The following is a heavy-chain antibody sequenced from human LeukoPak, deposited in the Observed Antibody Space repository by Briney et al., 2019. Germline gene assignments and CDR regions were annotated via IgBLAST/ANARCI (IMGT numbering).Heavy chain of an antibody. CDR1: GFTFSAYA. V-gene: IGHV3-30*18. CDR2: ISYDGRNK. CDR3: AKDRGYSHGFDY. Sequence: GGSLRLSCAASGFTFSAYAMSWVRQAPGKGLEWVAAISYDGRNKEYVDSVKGRFTISRDNSKNTLYLQMNSLRAEDTAVYSCAKDRGYSHGFDYWGQGTLVTVSS. J-gene: IGHJ4*02. D-gene: IGHD5-18*01.